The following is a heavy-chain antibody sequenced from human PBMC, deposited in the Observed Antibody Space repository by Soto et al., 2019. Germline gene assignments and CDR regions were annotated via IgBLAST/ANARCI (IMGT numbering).Heavy chain of an antibody. CDR1: GFAFSSYA. CDR2: ISYDGSNK. Sequence: QVQMVESGGGVVQPGRSLRLSCAASGFAFSSYAMHWVRQAPGKGLEWVAVISYDGSNKYYVDSVKGRFTISRDNSKNTLYLQMNSLGAEDTAVYYCARDGGGDYGSGTPGDAFDIWGLGTMVTVSS. D-gene: IGHD3-10*01. V-gene: IGHV3-30-3*01. J-gene: IGHJ3*02. CDR3: ARDGGGDYGSGTPGDAFDI.